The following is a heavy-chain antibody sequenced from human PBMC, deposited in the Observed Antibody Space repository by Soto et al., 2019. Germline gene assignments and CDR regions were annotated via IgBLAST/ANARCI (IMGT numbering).Heavy chain of an antibody. CDR1: GFTFSSYS. J-gene: IGHJ6*02. Sequence: GGSLRLSCAASGFTFSSYSMNWVRQAPGKGLEWVSYISSSSSTIYYADSVKGRFTISRDNAKNSLYLQMNSLRSEDTAVYYCARGALATQSYYYGMDVWGQGTTVTVSS. CDR2: ISSSSSTI. CDR3: ARGALATQSYYYGMDV. D-gene: IGHD5-12*01. V-gene: IGHV3-48*01.